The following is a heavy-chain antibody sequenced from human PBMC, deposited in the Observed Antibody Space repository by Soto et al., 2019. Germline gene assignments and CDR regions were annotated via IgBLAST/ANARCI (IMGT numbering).Heavy chain of an antibody. V-gene: IGHV1-2*02. Sequence: ASVKVSCKASGYTFSDYYLHWVRQAPGQGPEWMGWMNPNSGDTKYAQKFQGRVTMTRDTSVRTAFMELNWLKSDDTAVYYCARESGGATATLDYYYFYMDGWGKGIMVTVSS. J-gene: IGHJ6*03. CDR1: GYTFSDYY. D-gene: IGHD1-26*01. CDR2: MNPNSGDT. CDR3: ARESGGATATLDYYYFYMDG.